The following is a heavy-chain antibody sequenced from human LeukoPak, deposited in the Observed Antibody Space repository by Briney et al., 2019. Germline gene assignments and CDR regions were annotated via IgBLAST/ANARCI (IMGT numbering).Heavy chain of an antibody. CDR2: MSGGGET. V-gene: IGHV3-23*01. CDR1: GFSFSNYA. J-gene: IGHJ4*02. D-gene: IGHD1-1*01. Sequence: PGGSLRLSCAVSGFSFSNYAMSSVREAPARGPEWVSSMSGGGETFYADSVKGRFTLSRDDSTNTVYLQLNNLRVEDTAIYFCAKANWVSNADAVWWGQGTQVTVSS. CDR3: AKANWVSNADAVW.